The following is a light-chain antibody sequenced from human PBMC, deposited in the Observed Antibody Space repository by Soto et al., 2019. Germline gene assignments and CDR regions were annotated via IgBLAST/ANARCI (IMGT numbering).Light chain of an antibody. V-gene: IGLV2-23*02. J-gene: IGLJ1*01. Sequence: QSALTQPASMSGSPGQSITISCTGTSSDVGSYNLVSWFQQHPGKVPKLLIYEVTKRPSGVSNRFSGSKSGNTASLTISGXXXXXXXXXHCCTYAGSSTYVFGTGTKLTVL. CDR1: SSDVGSYNL. CDR2: EVT. CDR3: CTYAGSSTYV.